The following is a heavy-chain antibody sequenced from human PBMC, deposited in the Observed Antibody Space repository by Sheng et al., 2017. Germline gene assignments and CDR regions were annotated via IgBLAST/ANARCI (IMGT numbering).Heavy chain of an antibody. V-gene: IGHV3-33*01. CDR3: ARDLPEVWYYFDY. Sequence: VAVIWYDGTHKYYADSLKGRFTVSRDNSKNTVYLEMNSLRAEDTAVYYCARDLPEVWYYFDYWGQGTLVTVSS. J-gene: IGHJ4*02. D-gene: IGHD2-21*01. CDR2: IWYDGTHK.